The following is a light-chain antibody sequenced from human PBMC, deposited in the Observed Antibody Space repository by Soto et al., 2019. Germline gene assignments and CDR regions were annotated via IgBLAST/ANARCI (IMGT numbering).Light chain of an antibody. J-gene: IGLJ1*01. CDR3: SSHTTSNTRV. Sequence: QSVLTQPASVSGSPGQSIAISCTGTSSDVGAYDFVSWYQQHPDKAPKLLIYEVSNRPSGVSDRFSGSKSVNTATLTISGLQAEDEADYYCSSHTTSNTRVFGTGTKRTVL. V-gene: IGLV2-14*03. CDR1: SSDVGAYDF. CDR2: EVS.